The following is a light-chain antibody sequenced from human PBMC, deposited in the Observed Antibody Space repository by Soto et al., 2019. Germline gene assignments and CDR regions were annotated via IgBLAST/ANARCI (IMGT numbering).Light chain of an antibody. CDR2: AAS. CDR3: KQSYSTPRT. Sequence: DIQMTQSPSSLSASVGDRVTITCRASQSISSYLNWYQQKPGKAPKLLIYAASSLQSGVQSRFSGSGSETDFTLTISSLQPEDFATQYCKQSYSTPRTFGQGTKVEIK. CDR1: QSISSY. J-gene: IGKJ1*01. V-gene: IGKV1-39*01.